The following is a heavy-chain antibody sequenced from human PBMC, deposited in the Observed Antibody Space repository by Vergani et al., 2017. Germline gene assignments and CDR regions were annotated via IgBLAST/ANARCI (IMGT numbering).Heavy chain of an antibody. J-gene: IGHJ5*02. D-gene: IGHD2-2*01. CDR1: GYTFTSYY. CDR2: INPSGGST. Sequence: QVQLVQSGADVKKPGASVKVSCKASGYTFTSYYMHWVRQAPGQGLEWMGIINPSGGSTNYAQKFQGRITMTIDTSTSTVYMELSSLRSEDTAVYYCARDSRYCSSTSCYVGRDWFDPWGQGTLVTVSS. V-gene: IGHV1-46*01. CDR3: ARDSRYCSSTSCYVGRDWFDP.